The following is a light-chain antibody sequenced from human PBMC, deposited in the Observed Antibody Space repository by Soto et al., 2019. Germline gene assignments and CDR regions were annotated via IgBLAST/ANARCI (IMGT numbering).Light chain of an antibody. CDR3: HQYNSYPLT. Sequence: DIQMTQSPSTLSASVGDRVTITCRASQSISSWLAWYQQKPGKAPKVLIYKASSLESGVPSRFSGSGSGTEFTLTISSLQPDDFATYFCHQYNSYPLTFDGGTKVEIK. V-gene: IGKV1-5*03. J-gene: IGKJ4*01. CDR2: KAS. CDR1: QSISSW.